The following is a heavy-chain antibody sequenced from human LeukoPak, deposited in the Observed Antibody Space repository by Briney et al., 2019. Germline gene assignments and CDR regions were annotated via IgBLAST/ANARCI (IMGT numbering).Heavy chain of an antibody. Sequence: GSLRLSCAASGFTFSSYAMSWVRQAPGKGLEWVSAISGSDGSTYYADSVKGRFTISRDNSKNTLYLQMNSLRAEDTAVYYCTKDSGSSGYFDYWGQGTLVTVSS. V-gene: IGHV3-23*01. CDR2: ISGSDGST. D-gene: IGHD3-22*01. J-gene: IGHJ4*02. CDR1: GFTFSSYA. CDR3: TKDSGSSGYFDY.